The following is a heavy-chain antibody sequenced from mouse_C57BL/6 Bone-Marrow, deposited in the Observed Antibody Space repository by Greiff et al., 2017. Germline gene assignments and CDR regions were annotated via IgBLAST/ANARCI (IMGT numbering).Heavy chain of an antibody. CDR2: IWRAGST. J-gene: IGHJ4*01. V-gene: IGHV2-2*01. CDR1: GFSFTSYG. CDR3: ARGAMDY. Sequence: VQLQQSGPGLVQPSQSLSITCTVSGFSFTSYGVHWVRQSPGKGLAWLGVIWRAGSTDYNAAFISRMSISKDNSKRQSFLTMNRLQADDTAIYYCARGAMDYWGQGTSVTVSS.